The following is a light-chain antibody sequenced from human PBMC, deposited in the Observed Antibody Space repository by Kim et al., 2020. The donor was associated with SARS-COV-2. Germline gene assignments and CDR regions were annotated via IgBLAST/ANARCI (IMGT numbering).Light chain of an antibody. Sequence: DIQMTQSPSSLSASVGDRVTITCRASQGINNFVAWYQHRPGKAPRVLIYAASTLHSGVPSRFSGSGSGTDFTLTISSLQPEDVATYYCQTYNGAPWTFGQGTKVDIK. V-gene: IGKV1-27*01. CDR1: QGINNF. J-gene: IGKJ1*01. CDR2: AAS. CDR3: QTYNGAPWT.